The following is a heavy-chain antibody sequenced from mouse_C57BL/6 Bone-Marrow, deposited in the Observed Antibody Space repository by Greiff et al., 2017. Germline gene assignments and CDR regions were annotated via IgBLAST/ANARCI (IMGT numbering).Heavy chain of an antibody. J-gene: IGHJ1*03. Sequence: VQLQQSGAELVKPGASVKLSCTASGFNIKDYYMHWVKQRTEQGLEWIGRIDPEDGETKSAPKFQGKATITADTSSNTAYLQLSSLTSEDTAVYYCARPITTVVATDWYFDVWGTGTTVTVSS. CDR3: ARPITTVVATDWYFDV. V-gene: IGHV14-2*01. D-gene: IGHD1-1*01. CDR2: IDPEDGET. CDR1: GFNIKDYY.